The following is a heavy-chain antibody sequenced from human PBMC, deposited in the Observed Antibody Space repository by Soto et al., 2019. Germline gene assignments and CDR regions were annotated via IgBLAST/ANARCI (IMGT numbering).Heavy chain of an antibody. CDR2: IYYSGST. D-gene: IGHD1-26*01. CDR1: GGSISSSSYY. CDR3: ASTPFIVGATVFDY. Sequence: SETLSLTCTVSGGSISSSSYYWGWIRQPPGKGLEWIGSIYYSGSTYYNPSLKSPVTISVDTSKNQFSLKLSSVTAADTAVYYCASTPFIVGATVFDYWGQGTLVTVSS. J-gene: IGHJ4*02. V-gene: IGHV4-39*01.